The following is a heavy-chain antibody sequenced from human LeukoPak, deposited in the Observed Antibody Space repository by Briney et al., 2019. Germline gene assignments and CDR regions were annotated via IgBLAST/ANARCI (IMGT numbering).Heavy chain of an antibody. Sequence: GASVKVSCKASGYTFTGYYMHWVRQAPGQGLEWMGWINPNSGGTNYAQKFQGRVTMTRDTSISTAYMELSRLRSDDTAVYYCASSYCSSTSCTLGGNYWGQGTLVTVSS. D-gene: IGHD2-2*01. CDR2: INPNSGGT. V-gene: IGHV1-2*02. CDR1: GYTFTGYY. J-gene: IGHJ4*02. CDR3: ASSYCSSTSCTLGGNY.